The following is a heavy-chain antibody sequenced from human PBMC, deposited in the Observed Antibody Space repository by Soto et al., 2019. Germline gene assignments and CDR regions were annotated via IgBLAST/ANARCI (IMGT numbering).Heavy chain of an antibody. CDR1: GYTFTNYA. CDR2: INAGTGNT. CDR3: VTSVPRSGWYYFDH. J-gene: IGHJ4*02. V-gene: IGHV1-3*05. Sequence: QVQLVQSGAEEKKPGASVKVSCKASGYTFTNYAIHWVRQAPGQRLEWMGWINAGTGNTQYSQNFQGIVTITRDTSATTAYMELNSLRSEDTAVYYCVTSVPRSGWYYFDHWGQGTLVTVSS. D-gene: IGHD6-19*01.